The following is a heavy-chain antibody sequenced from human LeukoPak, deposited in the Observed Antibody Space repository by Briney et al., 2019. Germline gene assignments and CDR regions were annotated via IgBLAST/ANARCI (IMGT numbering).Heavy chain of an antibody. CDR3: ARGAALGIAARRVLDY. CDR2: IYYSGGT. CDR1: GGSISSYY. J-gene: IGHJ4*02. D-gene: IGHD6-6*01. Sequence: SETLSLTCSVSGGSISSYYWSWIRQPPGKGLEWIGYIYYSGGTNYNPSLKSRVTISVDTSKNQFSLRLSSVTASDTAVYYCARGAALGIAARRVLDYWGQGALVTVSS. V-gene: IGHV4-59*08.